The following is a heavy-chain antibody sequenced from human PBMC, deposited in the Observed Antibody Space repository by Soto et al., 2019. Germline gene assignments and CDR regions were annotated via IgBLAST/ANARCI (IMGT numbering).Heavy chain of an antibody. V-gene: IGHV1-69*01. D-gene: IGHD6-13*01. CDR1: GGTFSSYA. J-gene: IGHJ4*02. CDR2: IIPIFGTA. CDR3: AIGYSSSAGQLKSYYFDY. Sequence: QVQLVQSGAEVKKPGSSVKVSCKASGGTFSSYAISWVRQAPGQGLEWMGGIIPIFGTANYAQKFQGRVTITADESTSTSDMELRSLRSEDTAVYYCAIGYSSSAGQLKSYYFDYWGQGTLVTVSS.